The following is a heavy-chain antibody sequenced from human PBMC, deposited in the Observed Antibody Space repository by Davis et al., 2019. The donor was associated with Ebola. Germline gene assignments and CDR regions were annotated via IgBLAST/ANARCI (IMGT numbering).Heavy chain of an antibody. CDR2: ISYDGSNK. CDR1: GFTFFNYP. V-gene: IGHV3-30*03. CDR3: ARELAAGRHHFEN. Sequence: GGSLRLSCVASGFTFFNYPMHWVRQAPGKGLEWVAVISYDGSNKYYADSVKGRFTVSRDNSKNTVYLQMNSLTTEDTAVYYCARELAAGRHHFENWGQGTPVTVSS. D-gene: IGHD6-25*01. J-gene: IGHJ4*02.